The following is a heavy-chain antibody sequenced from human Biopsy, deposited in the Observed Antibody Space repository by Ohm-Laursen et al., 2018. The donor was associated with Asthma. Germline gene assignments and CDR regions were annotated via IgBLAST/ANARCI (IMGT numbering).Heavy chain of an antibody. Sequence: SLRLSCAASGFAVSRDHMIWVRQAPGKGLEWVSVIYSGGTSHTADSVGGRFTISRDYSKNTLYLQMHSLRAEDTAVYYCARGDSSNWSHYYFDFWGQGTLVTVSS. J-gene: IGHJ4*02. CDR1: GFAVSRDH. CDR3: ARGDSSNWSHYYFDF. D-gene: IGHD3-22*01. V-gene: IGHV3-53*01. CDR2: IYSGGTS.